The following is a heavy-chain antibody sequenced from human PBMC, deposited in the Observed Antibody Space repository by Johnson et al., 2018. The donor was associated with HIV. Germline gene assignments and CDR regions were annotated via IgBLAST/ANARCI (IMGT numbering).Heavy chain of an antibody. V-gene: IGHV3-20*04. D-gene: IGHD6-19*01. Sequence: VQLVESGGGVVRPGGSLRLSCAASGFTFDDHGMSWVRQVPGKGLEWVSGINWNGGSKDYADSVKGRFTISRDNAKNSLYLQMNSLRAEDTALYYCVRGMWMVEAEGRADAFDIWGQGTMVTVSS. CDR3: VRGMWMVEAEGRADAFDI. J-gene: IGHJ3*02. CDR2: INWNGGSK. CDR1: GFTFDDHG.